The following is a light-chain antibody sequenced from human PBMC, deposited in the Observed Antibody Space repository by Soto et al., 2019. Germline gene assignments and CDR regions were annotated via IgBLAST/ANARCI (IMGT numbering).Light chain of an antibody. CDR2: DVS. Sequence: TQSPATLSVSPGGRATLSCRAGQGVTTNFAWYQQKSGQSPRLLIYDVSIRATGVPARFSGTGSETDFTLTISGLQSEDSAVYFCQQYNNWPFSFGQGTRLEI. CDR1: QGVTTN. J-gene: IGKJ5*01. V-gene: IGKV3-15*01. CDR3: QQYNNWPFS.